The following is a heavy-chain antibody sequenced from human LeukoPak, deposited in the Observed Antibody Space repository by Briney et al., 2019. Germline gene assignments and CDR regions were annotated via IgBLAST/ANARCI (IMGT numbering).Heavy chain of an antibody. CDR3: ARTTVTTGFDY. V-gene: IGHV4-39*01. CDR1: GGSISSSSYY. CDR2: IYYSGST. D-gene: IGHD4-17*01. J-gene: IGHJ4*02. Sequence: PSETLSLTCTVSGGSISSSSYYWGWIRQPPGKGLEWIGSIYYSGSTYYNPSLKSRVTISVHTSKNQFSLKLSSVTAADTAVYYCARTTVTTGFDYWGQGTLVTVSS.